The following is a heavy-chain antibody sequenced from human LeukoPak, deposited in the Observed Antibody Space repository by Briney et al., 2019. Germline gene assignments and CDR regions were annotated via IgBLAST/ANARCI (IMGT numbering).Heavy chain of an antibody. D-gene: IGHD2-2*01. Sequence: SVKVSCKASGGTFSSYAISWVRQAPGQGLEWMGGITPIFGTANYAQKFQGRVTITADESTSTAYMELSSLRSEDTAVYYCARDSRYCSSTSCPRVFDYWGQGTLVTVSS. V-gene: IGHV1-69*13. J-gene: IGHJ4*02. CDR3: ARDSRYCSSTSCPRVFDY. CDR1: GGTFSSYA. CDR2: ITPIFGTA.